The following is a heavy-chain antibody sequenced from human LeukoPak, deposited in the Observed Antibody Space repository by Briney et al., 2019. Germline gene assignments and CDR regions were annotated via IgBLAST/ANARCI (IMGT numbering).Heavy chain of an antibody. D-gene: IGHD3-22*01. V-gene: IGHV1-58*02. J-gene: IGHJ4*02. Sequence: GTSLKVSCKASGFTFTSSAMQWVRQARGQRLEWIGWIVVGSGNTNYAQKFQERVTITRDMSTSTAYMELSSLRSEDTAVYYCAALGDYDSSGYYLDDYCGQGTLVTVSS. CDR1: GFTFTSSA. CDR3: AALGDYDSSGYYLDDY. CDR2: IVVGSGNT.